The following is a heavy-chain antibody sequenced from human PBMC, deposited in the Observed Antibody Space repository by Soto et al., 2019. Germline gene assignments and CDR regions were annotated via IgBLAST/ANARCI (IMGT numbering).Heavy chain of an antibody. CDR3: ARRRSDSSGWGVRYYYAMDV. V-gene: IGHV4-34*02. J-gene: IGHJ6*02. D-gene: IGHD6-19*01. CDR1: GGSFSGYY. Sequence: QVPLQQWGAGLLKSSETLSLTCAVYGGSFSGYYWSWIRQPPGKGLEWIGEIDHGGSPYFSPSLKSRVTISIDTSKNQFSLHLRSVTAADTAVYYCARRRSDSSGWGVRYYYAMDVWGQGTTVTVSS. CDR2: IDHGGSP.